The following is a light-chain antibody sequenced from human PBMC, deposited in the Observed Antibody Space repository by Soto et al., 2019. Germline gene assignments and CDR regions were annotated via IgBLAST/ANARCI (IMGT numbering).Light chain of an antibody. CDR1: SSDFGSYNR. CDR2: EVN. J-gene: IGLJ2*01. V-gene: IGLV2-18*02. CDR3: CSYSGSTTPAL. Sequence: QSALTQPPSVSGSPGQSVTISCTGTSSDFGSYNRVSWYQQPPGTAPKLIIYEVNNRPSGVPDRFSGSRSGNTASLTISGLQTDDEADYYCCSYSGSTTPALFGGGTKVTVL.